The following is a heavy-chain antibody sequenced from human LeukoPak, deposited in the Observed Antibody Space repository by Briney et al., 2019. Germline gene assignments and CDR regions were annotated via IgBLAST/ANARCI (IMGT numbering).Heavy chain of an antibody. V-gene: IGHV1-8*03. Sequence: GASVKVSCKASGYTFTSYDINWVRQATGQGLEWMGWMNPNSGNTGYAQKFQGRVTITRNTSISTAYMELSSLRSEDTAVYYCARGKTDPVVQWFGELLYYYYYYMDVWGKGTTVTVSS. CDR2: MNPNSGNT. D-gene: IGHD3-10*01. J-gene: IGHJ6*03. CDR1: GYTFTSYD. CDR3: ARGKTDPVVQWFGELLYYYYYYMDV.